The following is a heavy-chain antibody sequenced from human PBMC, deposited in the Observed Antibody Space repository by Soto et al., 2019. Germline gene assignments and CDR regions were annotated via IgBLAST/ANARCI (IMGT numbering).Heavy chain of an antibody. Sequence: QVQLQESGPGLVKPSGTLSLTCTVSGGSISSDYWNWIRQPPGKGLEWIGYIHSGSTTYSASLRSRVTISVDTSKNQFSLKLSSVTAADTAVYFCARHYGSRSTDYWGQGTLVTVSS. CDR1: GGSISSDY. CDR2: IHSGST. D-gene: IGHD3-10*01. CDR3: ARHYGSRSTDY. J-gene: IGHJ4*02. V-gene: IGHV4-59*08.